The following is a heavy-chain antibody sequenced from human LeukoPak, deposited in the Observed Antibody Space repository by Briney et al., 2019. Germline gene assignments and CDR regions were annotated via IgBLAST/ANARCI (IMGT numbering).Heavy chain of an antibody. Sequence: ASVKVSCKASGYTFTGYSMHWVRQAPGQGLEWMGRINPNSGDTNYAQKFQGRVTMTRDTYISTVYMDLSGLTSDDTAVYYCARAGDGEHFDYWGQGTVVTVSS. V-gene: IGHV1-2*06. CDR2: INPNSGDT. J-gene: IGHJ4*02. CDR1: GYTFTGYS. CDR3: ARAGDGEHFDY.